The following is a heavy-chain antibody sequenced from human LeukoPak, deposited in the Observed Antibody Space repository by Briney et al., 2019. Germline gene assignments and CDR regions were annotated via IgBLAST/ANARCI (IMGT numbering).Heavy chain of an antibody. Sequence: GGSLRLSCAASGFTFSNYWMSWVRQTPGKGLEWVANIKQDGSEIFYVDSVKGRFTISRDNAKNSLYLQMNSLRAEDTAVYHYARNFRFSLVPAAGTFDYWGRGTLVTVSS. CDR3: ARNFRFSLVPAAGTFDY. J-gene: IGHJ4*02. CDR2: IKQDGSEI. V-gene: IGHV3-7*04. CDR1: GFTFSNYW. D-gene: IGHD2-2*01.